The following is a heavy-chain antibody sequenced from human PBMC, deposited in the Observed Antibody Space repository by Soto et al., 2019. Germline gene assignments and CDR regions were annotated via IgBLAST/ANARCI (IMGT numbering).Heavy chain of an antibody. V-gene: IGHV2-5*02. J-gene: IGHJ5*02. Sequence: QITLKESGPTLVKPTQTLTLTCTFSGFSLSTSGVGVGWIRQPPGKGLEWLAIIYWDDDKRYSPSLKSRLTITKDTSKNQVVLTMTNMDPVDTATYYCAHRPGWEDGGYDLYNWFDPWGQGTLVTVSS. D-gene: IGHD5-12*01. CDR3: AHRPGWEDGGYDLYNWFDP. CDR2: IYWDDDK. CDR1: GFSLSTSGVG.